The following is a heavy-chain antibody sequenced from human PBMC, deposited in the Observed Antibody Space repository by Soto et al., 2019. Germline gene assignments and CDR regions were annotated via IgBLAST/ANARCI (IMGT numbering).Heavy chain of an antibody. J-gene: IGHJ4*02. CDR1: GGSVISFY. CDR2: MYHTAST. D-gene: IGHD3-10*01. V-gene: IGHV4-59*02. Sequence: QVQLQESGPRLVRPSETLSLTCTVSGGSVISFYWSWLRQSPEKGLEWIGYMYHTASTNYNPSFRSRVAMSVDTSKNQFSLNLTSLTAADTAVYYCARADNIWFGETFDSWGQGILVTVSS. CDR3: ARADNIWFGETFDS.